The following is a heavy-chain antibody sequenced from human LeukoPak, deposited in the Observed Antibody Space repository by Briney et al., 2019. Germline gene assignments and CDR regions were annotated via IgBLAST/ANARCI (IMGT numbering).Heavy chain of an antibody. Sequence: PGGSLRLSCAASGFTFSTYWMHWVRQVPGKGLVWVSRVNREGTTSAYADSVKGRFTISRDNDKNTLYLQMNSLRVEDTAVDYCARDVDWILFDYWGQGTLVTVSS. CDR1: GFTFSTYW. D-gene: IGHD3-9*01. CDR3: ARDVDWILFDY. V-gene: IGHV3-74*01. CDR2: VNREGTTS. J-gene: IGHJ4*02.